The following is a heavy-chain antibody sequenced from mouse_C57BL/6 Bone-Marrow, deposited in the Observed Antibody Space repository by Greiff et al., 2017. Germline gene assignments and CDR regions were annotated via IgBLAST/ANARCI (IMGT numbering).Heavy chain of an antibody. CDR2: IWRGGST. J-gene: IGHJ4*01. V-gene: IGHV2-5*01. CDR1: GFSLTSYG. D-gene: IGHD2-4*01. CDR3: AIYYDYDASYAMDY. Sequence: VQLVESGPGLVQPSQSLSITCTVSGFSLTSYGVHWVRQSPGKGLEWLGVIWRGGSTDYNAAFMSRLSITKDNSKSQVFFKMNSLQADDTAIYYCAIYYDYDASYAMDYWGQGTSVTVSS.